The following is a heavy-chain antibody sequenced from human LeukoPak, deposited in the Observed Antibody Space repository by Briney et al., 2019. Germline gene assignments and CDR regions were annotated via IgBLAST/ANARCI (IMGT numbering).Heavy chain of an antibody. Sequence: SETLSLTCAVSGGSISSGDYSWSWIRQPPGKGLEWIGYIFQSGSTYYNPSLKSRVTISVDRSKNQFSLKLSSVTAADTAVHYCARVGSDWNDVRYNWFDPWGQGTLVTVSS. CDR3: ARVGSDWNDVRYNWFDP. CDR2: IFQSGST. V-gene: IGHV4-30-2*01. J-gene: IGHJ5*02. CDR1: GGSISSGDYS. D-gene: IGHD1-1*01.